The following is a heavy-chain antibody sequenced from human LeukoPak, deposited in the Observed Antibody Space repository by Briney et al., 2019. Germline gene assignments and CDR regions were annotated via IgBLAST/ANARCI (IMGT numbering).Heavy chain of an antibody. Sequence: PGGSLRLSCAASGFTFSYYWMHWVRQAPTKGLVWVSRIGSDGSSTNCADSVKGRFTISRDNTKSTVYLQMNSLRAEDTAVYYCARVSGGAFDIWGQGTLVTVSS. J-gene: IGHJ3*02. CDR1: GFTFSYYW. D-gene: IGHD2-15*01. CDR2: IGSDGSST. CDR3: ARVSGGAFDI. V-gene: IGHV3-74*01.